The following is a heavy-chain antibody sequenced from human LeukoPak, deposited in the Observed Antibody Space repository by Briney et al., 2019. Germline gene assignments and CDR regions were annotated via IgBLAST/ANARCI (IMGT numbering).Heavy chain of an antibody. CDR2: IYYSGTT. J-gene: IGHJ4*02. Sequence: SETLSLTCTVSAGSISNYYWSWIRQPPGKGLEWIGFIYYSGTTNYNPSLQSRVTISVDTSKNQFSLRLSSVTAADTAVYYCARDGYGGNGRFDYWGQGTLVTVSS. CDR3: ARDGYGGNGRFDY. V-gene: IGHV4-59*01. CDR1: AGSISNYY. D-gene: IGHD2-15*01.